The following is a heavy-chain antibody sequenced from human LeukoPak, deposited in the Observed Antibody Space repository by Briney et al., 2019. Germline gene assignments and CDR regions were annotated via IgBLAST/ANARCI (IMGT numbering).Heavy chain of an antibody. Sequence: SETLSLTCAVSGGSISSGGYSWSWIRQPPGKGLEWIEYIYHSGSTYYDPSLKSRVTISVDRSKNQFSLKLSSVTAADTAVYYCARGDGYNYRAFDIWGQGTMVTVSS. D-gene: IGHD5-24*01. CDR3: ARGDGYNYRAFDI. J-gene: IGHJ3*02. V-gene: IGHV4-30-2*01. CDR1: GGSISSGGYS. CDR2: IYHSGST.